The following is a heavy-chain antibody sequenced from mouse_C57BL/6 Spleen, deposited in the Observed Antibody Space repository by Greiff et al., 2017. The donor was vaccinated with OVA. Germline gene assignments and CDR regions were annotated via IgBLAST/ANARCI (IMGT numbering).Heavy chain of an antibody. CDR1: GYTFTSYW. Sequence: QVQLQQPGAELVKPGASVKLSCKASGYTFTSYWMQWVKQRPGQGLEWIGEIDPSDSYTNYNQKFKGKATLTVDTSSSTAYMQLSSLTSEDSAVYYGATYAYYFDYWGQGTTLTVSA. J-gene: IGHJ2*01. V-gene: IGHV1-50*01. CDR3: ATYAYYFDY. CDR2: IDPSDSYT. D-gene: IGHD1-1*01.